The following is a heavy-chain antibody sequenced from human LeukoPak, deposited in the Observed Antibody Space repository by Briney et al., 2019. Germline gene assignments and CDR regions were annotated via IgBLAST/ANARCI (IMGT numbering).Heavy chain of an antibody. Sequence: GESLKISCKGSGSSFTSYWIGWVRQMPGKGLEWMGIIYPGDSDTRYSPSFQGQVTISADKSISTAYLQWSSLKASDTAMYYCARQSRGRLLWFGEATKNWFDPWGQGTLVTVSS. V-gene: IGHV5-51*01. D-gene: IGHD3-10*01. J-gene: IGHJ5*02. CDR1: GSSFTSYW. CDR2: IYPGDSDT. CDR3: ARQSRGRLLWFGEATKNWFDP.